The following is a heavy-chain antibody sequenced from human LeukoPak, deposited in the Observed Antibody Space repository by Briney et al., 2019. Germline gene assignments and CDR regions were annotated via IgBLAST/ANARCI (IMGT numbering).Heavy chain of an antibody. CDR3: ARGLKHHYESSGYYLYNFDC. V-gene: IGHV4-34*01. CDR1: DDAFSSHY. CDR2: INHGGST. D-gene: IGHD3-22*01. J-gene: IGHJ4*02. Sequence: SETLSLTCAVSDDAFSSHYWTWIRQPPGKGLEWIGEINHGGSTNYNPSLKSRVSTSVDTSKTQFSLKLSSVTAADTAVYYCARGLKHHYESSGYYLYNFDCWGQGSLVTVSS.